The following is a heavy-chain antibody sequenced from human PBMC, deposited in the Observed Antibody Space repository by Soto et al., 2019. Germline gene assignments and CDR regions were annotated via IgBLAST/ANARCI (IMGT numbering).Heavy chain of an antibody. Sequence: EVQLLESGGGLVQPGGSLRLSCEASGFTFSSHAMSWVGQAPGKGLEWVSAISGSDAGTFDADSVRGRFTISRDNSKNTLYLHRTSLRVEDTAIYYGTKDPCTRSSCYFDFWGQGSLVTVSS. D-gene: IGHD2-2*01. V-gene: IGHV3-23*01. CDR3: TKDPCTRSSCYFDF. J-gene: IGHJ4*02. CDR1: GFTFSSHA. CDR2: ISGSDAGT.